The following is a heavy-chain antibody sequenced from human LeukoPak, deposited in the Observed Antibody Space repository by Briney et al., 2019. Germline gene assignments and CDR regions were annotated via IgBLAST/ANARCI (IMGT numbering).Heavy chain of an antibody. CDR2: IAAYNGLT. CDR3: VRSYGLEGDY. J-gene: IGHJ4*02. D-gene: IGHD3-16*01. Sequence: ASVKVSCKASGYTFTGFYIHWVRQAPGQGLEWMGWIAAYNGLTNYAENLQGRLTLSTDTSTSSAFMELRNLTSDDTAVYFCVRSYGLEGDYWGRGTLVTVSS. V-gene: IGHV1-18*01. CDR1: GYTFTGFY.